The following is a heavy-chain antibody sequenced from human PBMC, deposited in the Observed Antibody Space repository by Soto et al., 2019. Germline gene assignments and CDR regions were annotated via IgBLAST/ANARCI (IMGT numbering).Heavy chain of an antibody. CDR1: GFTFSDYY. CDR3: ARDPGAYYYDSSGYCYFDD. J-gene: IGHJ4*02. Sequence: GGSLRLSCAASGFTFSDYYMSWIRQAPGKGLEWVSYISSSSSYTNYADSVKGRFTISRDNAKNSLYLQMNSLRAEDTAVYYCARDPGAYYYDSSGYCYFDDWGQGTLVTVSS. D-gene: IGHD3-22*01. V-gene: IGHV3-11*05. CDR2: ISSSSSYT.